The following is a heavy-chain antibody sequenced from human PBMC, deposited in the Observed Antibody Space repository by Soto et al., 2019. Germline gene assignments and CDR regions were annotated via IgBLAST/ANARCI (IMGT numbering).Heavy chain of an antibody. CDR1: GFTFSDYY. CDR2: ISSSGSTI. D-gene: IGHD2-15*01. J-gene: IGHJ5*02. Sequence: QVQLVESGGGLVKPGGSLRLFCAASGFTFSDYYMSWIRQAPGKGLEWVSYISSSGSTIYYADSVKGRFTISRDNAKNSLYLQMNSLRAEDTAVYYCARDQSARYCSGGSCPLNWFDPWGQGTLVTVSS. V-gene: IGHV3-11*01. CDR3: ARDQSARYCSGGSCPLNWFDP.